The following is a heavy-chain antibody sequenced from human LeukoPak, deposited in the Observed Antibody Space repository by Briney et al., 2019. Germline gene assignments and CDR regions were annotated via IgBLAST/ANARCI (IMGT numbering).Heavy chain of an antibody. D-gene: IGHD5-12*01. CDR2: ISCYNGDT. V-gene: IGHV1-18*01. CDR3: ARDPSNSAGYHAHSDS. J-gene: IGHJ4*02. Sequence: ASVKVSCKASGYTFNHHGISWVRQAPGQGLEWMGWISCYNGDTMYAQNVQGRVTMTTDTSTRTAYIELRSLRSDDTAMYYCARDPSNSAGYHAHSDSWGQGTLVTVSS. CDR1: GYTFNHHG.